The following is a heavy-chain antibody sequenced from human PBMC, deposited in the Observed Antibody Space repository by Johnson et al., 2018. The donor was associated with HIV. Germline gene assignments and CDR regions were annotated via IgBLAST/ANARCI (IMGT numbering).Heavy chain of an antibody. Sequence: QMLLVESGGGVVQPGRYLRLSCAASGFTFSSYALHWVRQAPGKGLEWVAVISYDGSNKYYADSVKGRFTISRDNSKKTLYLQMNSRRVEDTAVYYCARVKGSTIFGVVRPHGACDIGGQGTMVTVSS. CDR2: ISYDGSNK. J-gene: IGHJ3*02. D-gene: IGHD3-3*01. CDR3: ARVKGSTIFGVVRPHGACDI. CDR1: GFTFSSYA. V-gene: IGHV3-30*14.